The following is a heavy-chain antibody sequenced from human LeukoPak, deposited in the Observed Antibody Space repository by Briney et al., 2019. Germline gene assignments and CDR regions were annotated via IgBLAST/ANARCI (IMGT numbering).Heavy chain of an antibody. J-gene: IGHJ4*02. V-gene: IGHV4-34*01. CDR3: ARSRLGQWLAPSFDY. CDR1: GGSFSGYY. CDR2: INHSGST. Sequence: NPSETLSLTYAVYGGSFSGYYWSWIRQPPGKGLEWIGEINHSGSTNYNPSLKSRVTISVDTSKNQFSLKLSSVTAADTAVYYCARSRLGQWLAPSFDYWGQGTLVTVSS. D-gene: IGHD6-19*01.